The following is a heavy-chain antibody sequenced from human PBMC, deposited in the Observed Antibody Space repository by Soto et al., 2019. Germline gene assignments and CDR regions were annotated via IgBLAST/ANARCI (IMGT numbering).Heavy chain of an antibody. V-gene: IGHV4-39*01. CDR2: IYYSGST. CDR1: GGSSSSSDYY. CDR3: ARHARVCSNGICPFDY. D-gene: IGHD2-8*01. Sequence: PSETLSLTCSVAGGSSSSSDYYWGWIRQPPGKGLEWIGSIYYSGSTYYNPSLKSRVTISLDTSKNQFSLKLSSVTAADTAVYSCARHARVCSNGICPFDYWGQGTLVPVSS. J-gene: IGHJ4*02.